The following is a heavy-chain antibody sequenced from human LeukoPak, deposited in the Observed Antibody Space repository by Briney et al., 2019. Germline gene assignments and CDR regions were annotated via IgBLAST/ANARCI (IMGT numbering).Heavy chain of an antibody. CDR1: GFTFSSYA. V-gene: IGHV3-30*14. J-gene: IGHJ3*02. Sequence: GGSLRLSCAASGFTFSSYAMHWVRQAPGKGLEWVAVISYDGSNKYYADSVKGRFTISRDNSKNTLYLQMNSLRAEDTAVYYCAREGEMYEAFDIWGQGTMVTVSS. CDR2: ISYDGSNK. CDR3: AREGEMYEAFDI. D-gene: IGHD3-10*01.